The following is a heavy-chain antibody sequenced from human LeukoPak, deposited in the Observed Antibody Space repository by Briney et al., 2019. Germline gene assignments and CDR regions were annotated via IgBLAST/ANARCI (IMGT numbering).Heavy chain of an antibody. D-gene: IGHD3-3*01. CDR3: ARSAAHGVLESPNWFDP. CDR1: GGSFSGYY. Sequence: SETLSLTCAIYGGSFSGYYWSWIRQPPGKGLEWIGEINHSGSTNYNPSLKSRVTISVDTSKNQFSLKLSSVTAADTAVYYCARSAAHGVLESPNWFDPWGQGTLVTVSS. V-gene: IGHV4-34*01. CDR2: INHSGST. J-gene: IGHJ5*02.